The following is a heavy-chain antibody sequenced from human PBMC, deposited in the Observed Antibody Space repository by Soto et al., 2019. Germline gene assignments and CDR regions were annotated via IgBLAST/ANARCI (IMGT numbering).Heavy chain of an antibody. V-gene: IGHV3-73*01. CDR2: IRSKANSYAT. CDR1: GFTFSGSA. D-gene: IGHD3-3*01. Sequence: GGSLRLSCAASGFTFSGSAMHWVRQASEKGLEWVGRIRSKANSYATAYAASVKGRFTISRDDSKNTAYLQMNSLKTEDSAVYYCTTFDFWSGYYVGPWGQGTLVTVSS. CDR3: TTFDFWSGYYVGP. J-gene: IGHJ5*02.